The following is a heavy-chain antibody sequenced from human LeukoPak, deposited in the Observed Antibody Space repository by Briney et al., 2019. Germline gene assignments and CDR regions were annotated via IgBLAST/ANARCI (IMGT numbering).Heavy chain of an antibody. V-gene: IGHV3-66*01. Sequence: GGSLRLSCAASGFTVSSNYMGWVRQAPGKGLEWVSVIICSGGSTYYADSVKGRFTISRDNSKNTLYLQMNSLRAEDTAVYYCAAAWLDYWGQGTLVTVSS. J-gene: IGHJ4*02. CDR2: IICSGGST. D-gene: IGHD3-9*01. CDR3: AAAWLDY. CDR1: GFTVSSNY.